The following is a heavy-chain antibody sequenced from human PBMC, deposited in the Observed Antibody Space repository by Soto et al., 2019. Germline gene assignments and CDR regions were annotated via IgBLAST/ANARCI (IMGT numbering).Heavy chain of an antibody. CDR1: GFTFSSYA. CDR2: ISGSGGST. V-gene: IGHV3-23*01. CDR3: AKDPHYYDSSGYYLYYFDY. D-gene: IGHD3-22*01. Sequence: GGSLRLSCAASGFTFSSYAMSWVRQAPGKGLEWVSAISGSGGSTYYADSVKGRFTISRDNSKNTLYLQMNSLRAEDTAVYYCAKDPHYYDSSGYYLYYFDYWGRGALVTVSS. J-gene: IGHJ4*02.